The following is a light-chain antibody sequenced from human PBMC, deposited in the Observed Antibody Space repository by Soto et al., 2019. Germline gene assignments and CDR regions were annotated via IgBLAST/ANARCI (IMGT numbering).Light chain of an antibody. Sequence: EIVLTQSPATLSLSPGERAALSYRASQSVSTFLAWYPHKPGQAPRLLIYDASNRATGIPARFSGSGSGTDFTLTISSLEPEDSAFYYCQQRSNCWTFGQGTKVEIK. CDR1: QSVSTF. CDR2: DAS. J-gene: IGKJ1*01. V-gene: IGKV3-11*01. CDR3: QQRSNCWT.